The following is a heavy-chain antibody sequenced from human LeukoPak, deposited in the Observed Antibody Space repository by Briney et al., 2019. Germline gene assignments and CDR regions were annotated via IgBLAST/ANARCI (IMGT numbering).Heavy chain of an antibody. J-gene: IGHJ4*02. CDR1: GGSISSYY. D-gene: IGHD5-24*01. V-gene: IGHV4-59*01. CDR3: ARVGWQRWLQLLSYFDY. CDR2: IYYSGST. Sequence: SETLSLTCTVSGGSISSYYWSWLRQPPGKGLEWIRYIYYSGSTNYNPPLKSRVTISVDQCKNQFSLKLSSVTAADTAVYYCARVGWQRWLQLLSYFDYWGQGTLVTVSS.